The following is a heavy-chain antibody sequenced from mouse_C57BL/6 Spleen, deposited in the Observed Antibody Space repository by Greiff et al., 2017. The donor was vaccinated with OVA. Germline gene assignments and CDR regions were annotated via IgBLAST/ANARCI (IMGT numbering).Heavy chain of an antibody. Sequence: EVQLQQSGPELVKPGASVKISCKASGYTFTDYYMNWVKQSHGKSLEWIGDINPNNGGTSYNQKFKGKATLTVDKSSSTAYMELRSLTSEDSAVYYCARWAAKDYDGWFAYWGQGTLVTVSA. CDR3: ARWAAKDYDGWFAY. CDR2: INPNNGGT. V-gene: IGHV1-26*01. J-gene: IGHJ3*01. D-gene: IGHD2-4*01. CDR1: GYTFTDYY.